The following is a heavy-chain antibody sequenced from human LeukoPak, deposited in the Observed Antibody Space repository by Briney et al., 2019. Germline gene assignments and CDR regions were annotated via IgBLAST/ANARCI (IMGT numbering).Heavy chain of an antibody. CDR1: GYTFTGYY. Sequence: ASVKVSCKASGYTFTGYYMHWVRQAPGQGLEWMGWINPNSGGTNYAQKFQGRVTMTRDTSISTAYMELSRLRSDDTAVYYCARDPPAAAGIDYWGQGTLVTVSS. CDR2: INPNSGGT. D-gene: IGHD6-13*01. V-gene: IGHV1-2*02. CDR3: ARDPPAAAGIDY. J-gene: IGHJ4*02.